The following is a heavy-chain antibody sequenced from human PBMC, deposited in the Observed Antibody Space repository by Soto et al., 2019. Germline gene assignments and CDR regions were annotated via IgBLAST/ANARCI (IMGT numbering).Heavy chain of an antibody. Sequence: EAQVLESGGGLVQPGGSLRLSCVASGFTFSTYAMSWVRQAPGKGLEWVSAISAGGGSTYYAYSVKGRFTISRDNSINTLYLQMNNLRTEDTDVYYCAHPRGYGVFDAYDIWGQGAMVTVSS. V-gene: IGHV3-23*01. CDR3: AHPRGYGVFDAYDI. D-gene: IGHD4-17*01. CDR1: GFTFSTYA. J-gene: IGHJ3*02. CDR2: ISAGGGST.